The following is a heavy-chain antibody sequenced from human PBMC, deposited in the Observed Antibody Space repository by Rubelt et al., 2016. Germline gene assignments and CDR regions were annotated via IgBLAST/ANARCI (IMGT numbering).Heavy chain of an antibody. D-gene: IGHD1-26*01. J-gene: IGHJ4*02. CDR3: ARGWPIVGTTALDY. V-gene: IGHV3-30*04. CDR2: ISYDGSNK. Sequence: GLTFSSSAMHWVRQAPDKGLEWLAVISYDGSNKYYADSVQGRFTISRDNSKNTLYLQMNSLRAEDTAVYYCARGWPIVGTTALDYWGQGTLVTVSS. CDR1: GLTFSSSA.